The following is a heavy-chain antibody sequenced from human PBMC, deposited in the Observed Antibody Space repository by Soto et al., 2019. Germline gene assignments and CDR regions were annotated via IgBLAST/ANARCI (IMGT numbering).Heavy chain of an antibody. CDR2: IIPIFGTA. CDR1: GGTFSSYA. V-gene: IGHV1-69*12. D-gene: IGHD1-7*01. J-gene: IGHJ6*02. CDR3: ARDITGTTEGDPYYYYGMDV. Sequence: QVPLVQSGAEVKKPGSSVKVSCKASGGTFSSYAISWVRQAPGQGLEWMGGIIPIFGTANYAQKFQGRVTITADESTSTAYMELSSLRSEDTAVYYCARDITGTTEGDPYYYYGMDVWGQGTTVTVSS.